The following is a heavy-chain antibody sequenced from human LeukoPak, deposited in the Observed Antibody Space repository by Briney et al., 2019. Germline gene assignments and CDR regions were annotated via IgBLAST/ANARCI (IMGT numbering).Heavy chain of an antibody. V-gene: IGHV3-30*03. CDR3: ARDRSISAAGDTY. D-gene: IGHD6-13*01. Sequence: PGRSLRLSCAASGFTFSSYGMHWVRQAPGKGLEWVAVISYDGSNKYYADSVKGRFTISRDNSKNTLSLQMNSLRAEDTAVYYCARDRSISAAGDTYWGQGTLVTVSS. CDR1: GFTFSSYG. CDR2: ISYDGSNK. J-gene: IGHJ4*02.